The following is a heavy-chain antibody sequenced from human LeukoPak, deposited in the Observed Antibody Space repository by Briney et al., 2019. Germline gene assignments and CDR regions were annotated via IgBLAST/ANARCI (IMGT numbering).Heavy chain of an antibody. Sequence: SVKVSCKASGGTFSSYAISWVRQAPGQGLEWMGGIIPIFGTANYAQKFQGRVTITADESTSTAYMELSSLRSEDTAVYYCARGGETYYYDSSGYYFPDYWGQGTLVTVSS. CDR3: ARGGETYYYDSSGYYFPDY. D-gene: IGHD3-22*01. CDR1: GGTFSSYA. CDR2: IIPIFGTA. J-gene: IGHJ4*02. V-gene: IGHV1-69*13.